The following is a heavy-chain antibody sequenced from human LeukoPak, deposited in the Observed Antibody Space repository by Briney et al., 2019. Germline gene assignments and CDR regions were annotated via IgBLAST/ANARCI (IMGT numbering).Heavy chain of an antibody. D-gene: IGHD2/OR15-2a*01. CDR1: GFTFSTHW. CDR2: IKQDGSEK. Sequence: GGSLRLSCAASGFTFSTHWMSWVRQAPGKGLEWVANIKQDGSEKFVDSVKGRFTISRDNANNSLYLQMNSLRAEDTAVYYCARVLSYYYYYMDVWGKGTTVTVSS. V-gene: IGHV3-7*01. J-gene: IGHJ6*03. CDR3: ARVLSYYYYYMDV.